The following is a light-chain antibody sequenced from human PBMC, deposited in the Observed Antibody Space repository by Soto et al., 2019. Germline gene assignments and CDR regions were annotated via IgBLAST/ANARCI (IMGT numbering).Light chain of an antibody. J-gene: IGKJ2*01. CDR1: QSLLHSDGNTY. CDR3: MQGMHVPHT. V-gene: IGKV2-24*01. Sequence: DIVMTQTPLSSPVTLGQPASISCRSSQSLLHSDGNTYLSWLQQRPGQPPRLLLYKISNRFSGVPDRFSGRGAGTDVTLTISRVEAEDVGVYYCMQGMHVPHTFGQGTKLEIK. CDR2: KIS.